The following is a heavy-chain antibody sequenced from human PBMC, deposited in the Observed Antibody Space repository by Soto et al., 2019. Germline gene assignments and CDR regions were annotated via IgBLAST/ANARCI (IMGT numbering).Heavy chain of an antibody. Sequence: EVQLVESGGGLVKPGGSLRLSCAASGFTFTRDSMNWVRQAPGKGLEWVSSISSTNNYIYYGDSMKGRFTISRNNAKNSLYLEMNSMRAEDKAAYYCARESEDLTSNFAYWGQGTLGTVS. CDR3: ARESEDLTSNFAY. J-gene: IGHJ4*02. V-gene: IGHV3-21*06. CDR2: ISSTNNYI. CDR1: GFTFTRDS.